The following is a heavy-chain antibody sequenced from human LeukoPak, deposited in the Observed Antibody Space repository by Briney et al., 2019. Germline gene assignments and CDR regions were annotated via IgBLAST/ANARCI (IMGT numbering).Heavy chain of an antibody. Sequence: GRSLRLSCAASGFTFSSYGMHWVRQAPGKGLEWVSAISGSGGSTYYADSVKGRFTISRDNSKNTLYLQMNSLRAEDTAVYYCAKRRQVDYYDSSDYWGQGTLVTVSS. CDR3: AKRRQVDYYDSSDY. CDR2: ISGSGGST. J-gene: IGHJ4*02. V-gene: IGHV3-23*01. CDR1: GFTFSSYG. D-gene: IGHD3-22*01.